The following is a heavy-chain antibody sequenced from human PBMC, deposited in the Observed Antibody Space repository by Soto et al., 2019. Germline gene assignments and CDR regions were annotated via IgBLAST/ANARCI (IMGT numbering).Heavy chain of an antibody. J-gene: IGHJ6*02. CDR2: IYYSGST. D-gene: IGHD2-15*01. CDR3: ARGGWVGGGPAGGDGMDV. Sequence: QVQLQESGPGLVKPSQTLSLTCTVSGGSISSGGYYWSWIRQHPGKGLEWIGYIYYSGSTYYNPSLKSRFTISVDTSKNQFSLKLSSVTAADTAVYYCARGGWVGGGPAGGDGMDVWGQGTTVTVSS. V-gene: IGHV4-31*03. CDR1: GGSISSGGYY.